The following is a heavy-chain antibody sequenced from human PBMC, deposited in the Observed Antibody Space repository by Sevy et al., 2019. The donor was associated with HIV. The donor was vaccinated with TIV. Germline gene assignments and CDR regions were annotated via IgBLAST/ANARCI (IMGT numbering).Heavy chain of an antibody. Sequence: SETLSLTCAVYGGSFSGYYWSWIRQPPGKGLEWIAEISHSGSTNYNPSLKSRGTISVATSKNQFSLKLSSVTAADTAVYYCAIRSGGHYFDYWGQGTLVTFSS. CDR1: GGSFSGYY. J-gene: IGHJ4*02. D-gene: IGHD2-15*01. CDR2: ISHSGST. CDR3: AIRSGGHYFDY. V-gene: IGHV4-34*01.